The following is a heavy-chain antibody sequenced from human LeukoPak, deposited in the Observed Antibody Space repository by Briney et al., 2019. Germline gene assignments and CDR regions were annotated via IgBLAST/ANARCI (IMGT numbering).Heavy chain of an antibody. Sequence: SETLSLTCAVYGGSFSGYYWSWIRQPPGEGLEWIGEINHSGSTNYNPSLKSRVTISVDTSKNQFSLKLSSVTAADTAVYYCAVTGYCSGGSCYSPLSVFDYWGQGTLVTVSS. J-gene: IGHJ4*02. CDR2: INHSGST. CDR3: AVTGYCSGGSCYSPLSVFDY. CDR1: GGSFSGYY. V-gene: IGHV4-34*01. D-gene: IGHD2-15*01.